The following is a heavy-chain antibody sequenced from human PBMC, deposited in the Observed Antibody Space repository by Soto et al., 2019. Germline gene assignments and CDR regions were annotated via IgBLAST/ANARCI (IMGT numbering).Heavy chain of an antibody. V-gene: IGHV1-69*08. CDR2: IIPILGIA. CDR3: AREGRGAAANWFDP. Sequence: QVQLVQSGAEVKKPGSSVKVSCKASGGTFSSYTISWVRQAPGQGLEWMGRIIPILGIANYAQKFQGRVKITADKSTSTAYMEMSSLRSEDTAVYYCAREGRGAAANWFDPWGQGTLVTVSS. D-gene: IGHD6-13*01. J-gene: IGHJ5*02. CDR1: GGTFSSYT.